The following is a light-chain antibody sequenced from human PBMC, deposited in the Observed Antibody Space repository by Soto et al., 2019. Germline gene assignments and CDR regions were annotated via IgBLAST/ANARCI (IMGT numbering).Light chain of an antibody. Sequence: QAVVTQEPSFSVSPGGTVTITCGLSSGSVSSTSYPSWYQQTPGQAPRTLIYNTTIRSFGVPDRFSGSILGNKAALTITGAQADDESDYYCVLSWNSGLVVFGGGTKLTVL. V-gene: IGLV8-61*01. CDR3: VLSWNSGLVV. CDR1: SGSVSSTSY. J-gene: IGLJ2*01. CDR2: NTT.